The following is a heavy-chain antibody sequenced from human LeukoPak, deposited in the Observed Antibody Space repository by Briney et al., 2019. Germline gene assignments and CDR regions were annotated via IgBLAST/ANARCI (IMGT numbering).Heavy chain of an antibody. D-gene: IGHD3-9*01. Sequence: GGSLRLSCAASGFTFSSYWMSWVRQAPGKGLEWVSVMYSGGSTYYADSVKGRFTISRHNSKNTLYLQMNSLRAEDTAVYYCARSRHILTDYYGFDGMDVWGQGTTVTVSS. CDR3: ARSRHILTDYYGFDGMDV. CDR2: MYSGGST. CDR1: GFTFSSYW. V-gene: IGHV3-53*04. J-gene: IGHJ6*02.